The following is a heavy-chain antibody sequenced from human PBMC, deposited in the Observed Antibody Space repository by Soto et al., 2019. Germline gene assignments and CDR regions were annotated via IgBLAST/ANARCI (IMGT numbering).Heavy chain of an antibody. Sequence: ASETLSITCTVSGGSISSYYWSWIRQPPGKGLEWIGYIYYSGSTNYNPSLKSRVTISVDTSKNQFSLKLSSVIAADTAVYYCRGYSYGWGVYDYWGQGTLVTVSS. CDR3: RGYSYGWGVYDY. CDR2: IYYSGST. D-gene: IGHD5-18*01. J-gene: IGHJ4*02. CDR1: GGSISSYY. V-gene: IGHV4-59*01.